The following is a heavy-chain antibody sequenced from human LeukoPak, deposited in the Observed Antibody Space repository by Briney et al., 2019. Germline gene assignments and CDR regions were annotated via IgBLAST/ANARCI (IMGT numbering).Heavy chain of an antibody. V-gene: IGHV4-34*01. CDR3: ARTLYYGSGSYPY. CDR1: GVSFSGYY. Sequence: TSETLSLTCAVYGVSFSGYYWSWIRQPPGKGLEWIGEINHSGSTNYNPSLKSRVAISVDTSKNQFSLKLSSVTAADTAVYYCARTLYYGSGSYPYWGQGTLVTVSS. CDR2: INHSGST. D-gene: IGHD3-10*01. J-gene: IGHJ4*02.